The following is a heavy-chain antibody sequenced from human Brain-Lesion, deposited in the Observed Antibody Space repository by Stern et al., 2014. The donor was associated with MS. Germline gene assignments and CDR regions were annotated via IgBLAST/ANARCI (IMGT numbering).Heavy chain of an antibody. D-gene: IGHD3-22*01. CDR1: GASISSGTYF. Sequence: VQLVESGPGLVKPSQTLSLTGTVSGASISSGTYFWTWIRQPAGKGLEWIGRISTSGTTTYNPSLKRRVPISVATSKKEFSLKLTSVAAADTAVYYCARAYHYDTSGDSDAFNIWGQGTQVTVSS. V-gene: IGHV4-61*02. CDR2: ISTSGTT. CDR3: ARAYHYDTSGDSDAFNI. J-gene: IGHJ3*02.